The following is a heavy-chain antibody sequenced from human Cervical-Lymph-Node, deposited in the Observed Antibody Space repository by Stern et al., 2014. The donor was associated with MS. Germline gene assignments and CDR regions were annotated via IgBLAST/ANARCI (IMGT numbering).Heavy chain of an antibody. Sequence: VHLVESGGGVVQPGRSLRLSCAAAGFTFSSYGMHWVRQAPGKGLEWVAVILYDGSNKYYADSVKGRFTISRDNSKNTLYLQMNSLRAEDTAVYYCARGSYGSGSYYHFDYWGQGTLVTVSS. CDR2: ILYDGSNK. J-gene: IGHJ4*02. CDR3: ARGSYGSGSYYHFDY. V-gene: IGHV3-33*01. CDR1: GFTFSSYG. D-gene: IGHD3-10*01.